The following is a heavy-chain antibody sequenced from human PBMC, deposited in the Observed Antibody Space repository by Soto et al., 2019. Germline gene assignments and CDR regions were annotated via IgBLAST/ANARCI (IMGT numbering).Heavy chain of an antibody. J-gene: IGHJ6*02. CDR2: TYYRSKWYN. Sequence: PSQTLSLTCAISGDSVSSNSAAWNWIRQSPSRGLEWLGRTYYRSKWYNDYAVSVKSRITINPDTSKNQFSLQLNSVTPEDTAVYYCARDPAPGDSGYYYYGMDVWGQGTTVTVSS. CDR1: GDSVSSNSAA. D-gene: IGHD6-13*01. V-gene: IGHV6-1*01. CDR3: ARDPAPGDSGYYYYGMDV.